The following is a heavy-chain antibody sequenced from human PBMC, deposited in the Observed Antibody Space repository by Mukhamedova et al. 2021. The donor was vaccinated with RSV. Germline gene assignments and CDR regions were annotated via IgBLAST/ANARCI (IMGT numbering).Heavy chain of an antibody. J-gene: IGHJ6*01. CDR2: IRDKANSYTT. Sequence: SDHYMDWVRQAPGKGLEWVGRIRDKANSYTTEYAASAKGRFIISRDDSKNSLYLQMNGLKTEDTAVYYCAGTPTDYGDYGYGMDV. D-gene: IGHD4-17*01. V-gene: IGHV3-72*01. CDR3: AGTPTDYGDYGYGMDV. CDR1: SDHY.